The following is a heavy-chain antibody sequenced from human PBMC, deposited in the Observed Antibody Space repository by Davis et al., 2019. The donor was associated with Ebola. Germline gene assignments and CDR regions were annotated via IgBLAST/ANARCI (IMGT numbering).Heavy chain of an antibody. D-gene: IGHD1-26*01. J-gene: IGHJ4*02. V-gene: IGHV3-48*01. Sequence: GESLKISCAASGFTFSNYNMNWVRQAPGKGLEWISYISPSSTAIEYADSVKGRFTISRDNSKNTVYLQMNSLRVEDTGVYYCAKDLISGDAKWEFDYWGQGTLVTVSS. CDR2: ISPSSTAI. CDR3: AKDLISGDAKWEFDY. CDR1: GFTFSNYN.